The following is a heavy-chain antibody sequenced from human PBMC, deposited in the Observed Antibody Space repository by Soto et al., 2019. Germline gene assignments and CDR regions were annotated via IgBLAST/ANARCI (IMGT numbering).Heavy chain of an antibody. Sequence: QVQLQESGPGLVKPSETLSLTCTVSGGSISSYYSSWIRQPPGKGLEWIGYIYYSGSTNYNPSLKSRVTISVDTSKNQFSLKLSSVTAADTAVYYCARDSYGDYPAFDYWGQGTLVTVSS. CDR1: GGSISSYY. CDR3: ARDSYGDYPAFDY. J-gene: IGHJ4*02. D-gene: IGHD4-17*01. V-gene: IGHV4-59*01. CDR2: IYYSGST.